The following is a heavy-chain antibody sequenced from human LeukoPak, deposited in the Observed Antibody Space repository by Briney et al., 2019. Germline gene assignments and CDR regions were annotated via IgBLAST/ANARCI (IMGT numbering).Heavy chain of an antibody. CDR1: AYTFTVYY. CDR2: INPNSGGT. Sequence: ASVTVSFKSSAYTFTVYYMHWVRQAPGQGLEWMGWINPNSGGTNYAQKFQGRVTMTRDTSISTAYMELSRLRSDDTAVYYCAMEDDYSVYWGQGTLGTVSP. CDR3: AMEDDYSVY. V-gene: IGHV1-2*02. J-gene: IGHJ4*02. D-gene: IGHD2-15*01.